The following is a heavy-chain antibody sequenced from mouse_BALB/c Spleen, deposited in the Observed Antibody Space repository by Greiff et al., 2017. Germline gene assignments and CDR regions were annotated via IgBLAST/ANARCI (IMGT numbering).Heavy chain of an antibody. CDR1: GYTFTNYW. V-gene: IGHV1-63*02. D-gene: IGHD1-2*01. Sequence: VQLQQSGAELVRPGTSVKISCKASGYTFTNYWLGWVKQRPGHGLEWIGDIYPGGGYTYYNEKFKGKATLTADTSSSTAYIQLSSLTSEDATVYVCARSGTTAPDYWGQDTTLTVSS. CDR3: ARSGTTAPDY. J-gene: IGHJ2*01. CDR2: IYPGGGYT.